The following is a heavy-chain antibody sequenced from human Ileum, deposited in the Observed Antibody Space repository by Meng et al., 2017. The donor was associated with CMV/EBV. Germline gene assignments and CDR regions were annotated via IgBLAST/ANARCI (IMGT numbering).Heavy chain of an antibody. V-gene: IGHV4-39*07. CDR1: GGSNNSINYF. J-gene: IGHJ4*02. CDR2: NHYNEKT. CDR3: TMSGLGFDSSLFDF. D-gene: IGHD3-22*01. Sequence: LPFPASGTGMVTPSATLSLSWTVSGGSNNSINYFWGWNRQPPGKWPEWIGSNHYNEKTYYNPPFKSRVTISVDTTNAQVSLNLNSVTAADTAVYSCTMSGLGFDSSLFDFCGQGTLVTVSS.